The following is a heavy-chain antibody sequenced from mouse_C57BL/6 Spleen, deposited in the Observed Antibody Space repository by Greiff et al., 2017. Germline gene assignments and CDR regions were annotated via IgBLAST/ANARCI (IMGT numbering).Heavy chain of an antibody. CDR2: IYPGDGDT. Sequence: QVQLKESGAELVKPGASVKISCKASGYAFSSYWMNWVKQRPGKGLEWIGQIYPGDGDTNYNGKFKGKATLTADKSSSTAYMQLSSLTSEDSAVYFCARWDGSSPFDYWGQGTTLTVSS. D-gene: IGHD1-1*01. J-gene: IGHJ2*01. V-gene: IGHV1-80*01. CDR3: ARWDGSSPFDY. CDR1: GYAFSSYW.